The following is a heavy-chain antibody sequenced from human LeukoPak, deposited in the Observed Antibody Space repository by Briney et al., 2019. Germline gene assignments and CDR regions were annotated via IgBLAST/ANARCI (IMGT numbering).Heavy chain of an antibody. D-gene: IGHD6-13*01. J-gene: IGHJ4*02. CDR1: GFTVSKNY. Sequence: QPGGSRRLSGQAPGFTVSKNYMTWARRAQGKGLEWVSVIYNDGSTIYADSVMGRFTTSRDNSKNTLYLQMNSLRAEDTAVYYCTRDRGAAAGYWGQGTLVTVSS. V-gene: IGHV3-53*01. CDR2: IYNDGST. CDR3: TRDRGAAAGY.